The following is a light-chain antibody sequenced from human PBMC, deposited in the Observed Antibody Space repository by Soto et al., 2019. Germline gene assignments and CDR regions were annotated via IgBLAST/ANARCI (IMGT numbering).Light chain of an antibody. CDR1: NSDVGGYNY. V-gene: IGLV2-14*01. CDR3: TSYTYINTE. Sequence: QSSLTHPASVSRSPGQSVTISCTGTNSDVGGYNYVSWYQQHPGKAPKLIIYEFTNRPSGVSNRFSGSKSGNTASLTISGLQAEDEADYYCTSYTYINTEFGGWTKVPVL. CDR2: EFT. J-gene: IGLJ3*02.